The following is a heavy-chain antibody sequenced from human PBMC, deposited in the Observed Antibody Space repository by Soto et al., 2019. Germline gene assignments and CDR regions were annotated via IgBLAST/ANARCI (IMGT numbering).Heavy chain of an antibody. V-gene: IGHV3-30*18. J-gene: IGHJ6*02. CDR3: AKQAYYYYGMDV. Sequence: GGSLRLSCAASGFTFSSYGMHWVRQAPGKGLEWVVVISYVGSINYYADSVKGRFTISIYNSKNTLYLQMNSLRAEDTAVYYCAKQAYYYYGMDVWGQGTTVTSP. CDR2: ISYVGSIN. CDR1: GFTFSSYG.